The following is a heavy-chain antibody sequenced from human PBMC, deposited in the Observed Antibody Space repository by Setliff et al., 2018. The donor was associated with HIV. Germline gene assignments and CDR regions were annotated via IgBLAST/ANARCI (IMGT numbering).Heavy chain of an antibody. CDR3: TTDEWN. CDR2: IKSKKDGGTT. V-gene: IGHV3-15*01. J-gene: IGHJ4*02. CDR1: GFTFSSYS. Sequence: PGGSLRLSCAASGFTFSSYSMNWVRQAPGKGLECVGRIKSKKDGGTTHYTAPVKGRFTISRDDSKNMVYLEMNSLQTDDTAVYYRTTDEWNWGRGTLVTVSS. D-gene: IGHD3-3*01.